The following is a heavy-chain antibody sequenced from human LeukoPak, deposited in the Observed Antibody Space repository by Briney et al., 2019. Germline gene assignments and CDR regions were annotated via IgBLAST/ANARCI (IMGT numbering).Heavy chain of an antibody. V-gene: IGHV5-51*01. CDR3: ARRDGYGAYDI. CDR2: IYPGDSDT. D-gene: IGHD5-24*01. Sequence: GESLKISCQGSGYSFTTYWIGWVRQLPGKGLEWLGIIYPGDSDTRYSPSFQGQVTISADKSISTAYLQWNSLKASDTAMYYCARRDGYGAYDIWGQGTMVTVSS. CDR1: GYSFTTYW. J-gene: IGHJ3*02.